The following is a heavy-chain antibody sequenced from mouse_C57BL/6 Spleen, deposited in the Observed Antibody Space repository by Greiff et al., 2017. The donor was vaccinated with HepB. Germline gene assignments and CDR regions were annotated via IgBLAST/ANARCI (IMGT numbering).Heavy chain of an antibody. CDR3: VRSEYYCSSYDY. CDR1: GYAFSSSW. Sequence: VQLQQSGPELVKPGASVKISCKASGYAFSSSWMNWVKQRPGKGLEWIGRIYPGDGDTNYNGKFKGKATLTADKSSSTAYMQLSSLTSEDSAVYFCVRSEYYCSSYDYWGQGTTLTVSS. CDR2: IYPGDGDT. V-gene: IGHV1-82*01. D-gene: IGHD1-1*01. J-gene: IGHJ2*01.